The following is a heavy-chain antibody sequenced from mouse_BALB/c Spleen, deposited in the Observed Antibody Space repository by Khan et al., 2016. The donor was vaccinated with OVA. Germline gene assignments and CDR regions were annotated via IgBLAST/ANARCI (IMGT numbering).Heavy chain of an antibody. CDR2: IANKADDYRT. Sequence: VQLKESGGGLVQPGGSLRLSCATSGFTFTDYYMTWVRQPPGEALEWLGFIANKADDYRTEYSASVRGRFTISRDASQNILYLQMTTLRDEDSATYYGARDQVESYFDYWGQGTTLTVSS. CDR3: ARDQVESYFDY. CDR1: GFTFTDYY. J-gene: IGHJ2*01. V-gene: IGHV7-3*02. D-gene: IGHD1-3*01.